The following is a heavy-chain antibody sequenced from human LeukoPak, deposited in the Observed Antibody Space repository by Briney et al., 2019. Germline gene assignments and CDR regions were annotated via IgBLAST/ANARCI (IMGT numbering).Heavy chain of an antibody. Sequence: GGSLRLSCAASGFTFITHAMSWVRQAPGKGLEWVSGISGSGTGGRTYYADSVKGRFTISRDNSKSTLYLQMNSLRAEDTAVYYCAKAGSIRFDYWGQGTLVTVSS. CDR1: GFTFITHA. CDR2: ISGSGTGGRT. D-gene: IGHD1-26*01. V-gene: IGHV3-23*01. CDR3: AKAGSIRFDY. J-gene: IGHJ4*02.